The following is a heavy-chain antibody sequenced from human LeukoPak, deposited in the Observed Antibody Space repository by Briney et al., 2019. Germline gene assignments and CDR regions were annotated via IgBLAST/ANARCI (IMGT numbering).Heavy chain of an antibody. CDR2: ISYDGSNK. D-gene: IGHD5-18*01. CDR1: GFTFSNFA. V-gene: IGHV3-30*04. J-gene: IGHJ4*02. Sequence: GGSLRLSCAAPGFTFSNFAMHWVRQAPGKGLEWVAIISYDGSNKYYADSVKGRFTISRDNSKNTLYLQMNSLRAEDTAVYYCARVGRGYSFNVYYFDYWGQGTLVTVSS. CDR3: ARVGRGYSFNVYYFDY.